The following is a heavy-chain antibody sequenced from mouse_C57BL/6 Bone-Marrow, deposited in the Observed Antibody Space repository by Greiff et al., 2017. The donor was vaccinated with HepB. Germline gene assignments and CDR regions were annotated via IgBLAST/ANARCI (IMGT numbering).Heavy chain of an antibody. V-gene: IGHV1-4*01. J-gene: IGHJ3*01. CDR1: GYTFTSYT. D-gene: IGHD3-1*01. Sequence: VQLQESGAELARPGASVKMSCKASGYTFTSYTMHWVKQRPGQGLEWIGYINPSSGYTKYNQKFKDKATLTADKSSSTAYMQLSSLTSEDSAVYYCARGFGGFAYWGQGTLVTVSA. CDR2: INPSSGYT. CDR3: ARGFGGFAY.